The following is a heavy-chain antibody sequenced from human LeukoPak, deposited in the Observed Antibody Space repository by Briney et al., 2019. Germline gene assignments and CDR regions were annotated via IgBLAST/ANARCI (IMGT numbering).Heavy chain of an antibody. CDR2: IYYNGST. J-gene: IGHJ4*02. Sequence: SETLSLTCTVSGGSINNYYWSWVRQPPGKGLEWIGNIYYNGSTNYNPSLKSRVTISVDTSKNQFSLKLSSVTAADTAVYYCARGRGGYCSSTSCYYFDYWGQGTLVTVSS. D-gene: IGHD2-2*01. V-gene: IGHV4-59*01. CDR3: ARGRGGYCSSTSCYYFDY. CDR1: GGSINNYY.